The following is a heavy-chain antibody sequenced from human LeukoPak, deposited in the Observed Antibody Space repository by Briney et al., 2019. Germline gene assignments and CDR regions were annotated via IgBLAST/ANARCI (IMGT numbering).Heavy chain of an antibody. J-gene: IGHJ5*02. CDR1: GGSIGSGDYY. D-gene: IGHD3-22*01. CDR3: ARPYYYDSRIDP. CDR2: MYYSGST. Sequence: SETLSLTCTVSGGSIGSGDYYWSWIRQPPGKGLEWIAYMYYSGSTYYNPSLKSRVTMSADTSKNQLSLKLSSVTAADTAVYYCARPYYYDSRIDPWGQGILVTVSS. V-gene: IGHV4-30-4*01.